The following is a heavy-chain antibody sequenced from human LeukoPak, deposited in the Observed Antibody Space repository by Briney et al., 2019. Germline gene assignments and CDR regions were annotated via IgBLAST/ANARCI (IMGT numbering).Heavy chain of an antibody. Sequence: SETLSLTCAVYGGSFSCYYWSWIRQPPGKGLEWIGEINHSGSTNYNPSLKSRVTISVDTSKNQFSLKLSSVTAADTAVYYCASGWTQFDYWGQGTLVTVSS. V-gene: IGHV4-34*01. D-gene: IGHD3/OR15-3a*01. CDR2: INHSGST. CDR3: ASGWTQFDY. J-gene: IGHJ4*02. CDR1: GGSFSCYY.